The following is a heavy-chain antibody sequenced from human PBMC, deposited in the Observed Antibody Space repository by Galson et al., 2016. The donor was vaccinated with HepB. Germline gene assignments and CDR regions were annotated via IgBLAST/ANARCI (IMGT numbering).Heavy chain of an antibody. CDR3: ATIRWELLSNSYYYAMDF. Sequence: SVKVSCKVSGYTLTKLSIPWVRQAPGKGLEWIGGPDPETGATLFPQNFQGRVTMTEDTSTDTAYMQLSSLGSEDTAVYYCATIRWELLSNSYYYAMDFWGQGTTVSVSS. D-gene: IGHD1-26*01. CDR1: GYTLTKLS. J-gene: IGHJ6*02. CDR2: PDPETGAT. V-gene: IGHV1-24*01.